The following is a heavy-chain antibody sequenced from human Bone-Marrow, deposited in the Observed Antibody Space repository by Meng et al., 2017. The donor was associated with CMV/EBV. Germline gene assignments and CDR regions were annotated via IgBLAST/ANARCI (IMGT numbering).Heavy chain of an antibody. CDR2: IHPSDGGT. D-gene: IGHD1-1*01. V-gene: IGHV1-46*01. CDR1: GYTFTTYY. J-gene: IGHJ4*02. CDR3: ARRGERDY. Sequence: ASVKVSCKASGYTFTTYYMHWVRQAPGQGLEWMGVIHPSDGGTTYAQKFQGRVTMTRDTSTSTVYMELSSLRSEDTAVYYCARRGERDYWGQGTLVTVSS.